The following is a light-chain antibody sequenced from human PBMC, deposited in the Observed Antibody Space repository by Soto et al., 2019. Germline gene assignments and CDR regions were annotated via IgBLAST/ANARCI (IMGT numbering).Light chain of an antibody. CDR1: QNIERW. J-gene: IGKJ1*01. V-gene: IGKV1-5*01. CDR3: QQYDM. CDR2: DVS. Sequence: DIQMTQSPSTLSASVGDRVTITCRASQNIERWLAWYQQKPGNAPKLLLYDVSSLESGVPSRFSGSGSGTEFTLTITSLQPEDFATYYCQQYDMFGPGTKVDIK.